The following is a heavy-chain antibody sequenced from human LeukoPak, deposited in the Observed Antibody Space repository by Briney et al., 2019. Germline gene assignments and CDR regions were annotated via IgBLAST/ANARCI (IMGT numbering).Heavy chain of an antibody. CDR2: ISSSSSYT. D-gene: IGHD3-10*01. J-gene: IGHJ4*02. CDR1: GFTFSRFW. V-gene: IGHV3-21*05. Sequence: GGSLRLSCAASGFTFSRFWMNWVRQAPGKGLEWVSYISSSSSYTNYADSVKGRFTISRDNAKNSLYLQMNSLRAEDTAVYYCAGFRGFTVDYWGQGTLVTVSS. CDR3: AGFRGFTVDY.